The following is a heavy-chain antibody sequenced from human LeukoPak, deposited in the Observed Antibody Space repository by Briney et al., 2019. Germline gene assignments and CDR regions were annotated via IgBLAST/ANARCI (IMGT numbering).Heavy chain of an antibody. J-gene: IGHJ3*02. CDR1: GYTFTSYG. CDR3: AREGDYYGSGSYSREGAFDI. Sequence: ASVKVSCKASGYTFTSYGISWVRQAPGQGLEWMGWISAYNGNTNYAPKLQGRVTMTTDTSTSTAYMEPRSLRSDDTAVYYCAREGDYYGSGSYSREGAFDIWGQGTMVTVSS. CDR2: ISAYNGNT. V-gene: IGHV1-18*01. D-gene: IGHD3-10*01.